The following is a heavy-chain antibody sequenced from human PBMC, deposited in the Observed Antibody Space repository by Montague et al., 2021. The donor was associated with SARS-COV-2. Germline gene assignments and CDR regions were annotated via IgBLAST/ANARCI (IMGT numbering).Heavy chain of an antibody. CDR2: INHSGST. Sequence: SETLSLTCAVYGGSFSGYSWSWIRQPPGKGLEWIGEINHSGSTNYNPSLKSRVTISVDTSKNQFSLKLSSVTAADTAVYYCARANGYYFDYWGQGTLVTVSS. J-gene: IGHJ4*02. CDR3: ARANGYYFDY. CDR1: GGSFSGYS. D-gene: IGHD2-8*01. V-gene: IGHV4-34*01.